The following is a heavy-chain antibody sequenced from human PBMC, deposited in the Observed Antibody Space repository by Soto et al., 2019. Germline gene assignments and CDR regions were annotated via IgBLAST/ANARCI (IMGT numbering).Heavy chain of an antibody. Sequence: TLSLTCTVSGGSISSGGYYWSWIRQHPGKGLEWIGYIYYSGSTYYNPSLKSRVTISVDTSKNQFSLKMSSVTAADTAVYYCARDRYCSGGSCYSLWFDPWGQGPLATAS. CDR1: GGSISSGGYY. CDR3: ARDRYCSGGSCYSLWFDP. CDR2: IYYSGST. J-gene: IGHJ5*02. D-gene: IGHD2-15*01. V-gene: IGHV4-31*03.